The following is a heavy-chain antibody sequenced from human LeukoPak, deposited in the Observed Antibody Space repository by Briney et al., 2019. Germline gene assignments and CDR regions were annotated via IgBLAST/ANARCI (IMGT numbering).Heavy chain of an antibody. V-gene: IGHV4-4*07. CDR2: IYTTGST. Sequence: PSETLSLTCTVSGGSINSYYWGWIRQPAGKGLEWIGRIYTTGSTNYNPSLKSRVTISVDTSKNQFSLKLTSVTAADTGMYYCARAGYTISYYSLDYWGQGALVTASS. CDR3: ARAGYTISYYSLDY. J-gene: IGHJ4*02. CDR1: GGSINSYY. D-gene: IGHD1-26*01.